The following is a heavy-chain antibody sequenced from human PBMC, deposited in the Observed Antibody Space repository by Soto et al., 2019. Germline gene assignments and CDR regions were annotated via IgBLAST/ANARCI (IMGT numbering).Heavy chain of an antibody. D-gene: IGHD3-9*01. J-gene: IGHJ4*02. CDR1: GFSLSTSGVG. V-gene: IGHV2-5*02. Sequence: QITLKESGPTLVKPTQTLTLTCTFSGFSLSTSGVGVGWIRQPPGKALEWLALIYWDDDKRYSPSLTSRLTITKDTSKTQEVLTMTNMSPVDTAPYYCAHIGRYYDILTGSSWTIDYWGQRTLVTVSS. CDR2: IYWDDDK. CDR3: AHIGRYYDILTGSSWTIDY.